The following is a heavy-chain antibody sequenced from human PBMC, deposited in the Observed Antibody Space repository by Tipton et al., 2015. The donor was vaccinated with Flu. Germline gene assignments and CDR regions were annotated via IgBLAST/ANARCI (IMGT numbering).Heavy chain of an antibody. Sequence: TLSLTCTVSGGSISRYYWSWIRQAPGKGLEWIAYINYSGSTNNNPSLKSRVTISVDTSNNQFSLKLTSVTAADTALYFCARVGGWDDSSYYFDFWGQGTLVTVSS. CDR1: GGSISRYY. CDR2: INYSGST. D-gene: IGHD1-1*01. CDR3: ARVGGWDDSSYYFDF. V-gene: IGHV4-59*12. J-gene: IGHJ4*02.